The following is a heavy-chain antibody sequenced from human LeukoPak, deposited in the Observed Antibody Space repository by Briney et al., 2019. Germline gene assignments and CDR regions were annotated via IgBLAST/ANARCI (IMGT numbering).Heavy chain of an antibody. D-gene: IGHD5-24*01. CDR1: GGSISSYY. CDR2: IYYSGST. Sequence: SETLSLTCTVSGGSISSYYWSWIRQHPGKGLEWIGYIYYSGSTYYNLSLKSRVTISVDTSKNQFSLKLSSVTAADTAVYYCARGRDGYNSYFDYWGQGTLVTVSS. CDR3: ARGRDGYNSYFDY. V-gene: IGHV4-59*06. J-gene: IGHJ4*02.